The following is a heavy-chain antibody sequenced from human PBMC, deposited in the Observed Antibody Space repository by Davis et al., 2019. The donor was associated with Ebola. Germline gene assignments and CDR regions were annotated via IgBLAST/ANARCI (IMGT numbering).Heavy chain of an antibody. CDR2: IYYSGST. V-gene: IGHV4-31*03. J-gene: IGHJ4*02. D-gene: IGHD4-11*01. CDR1: GGSTNSGGYF. Sequence: PSETLSLTCIVSGGSTNSGGYFWNWIRQPPGKGLEWIGYIYYSGSTYYNPSLKSRVTISVDRSKNQFSLKLSSVTAADTAVYYCARAGDDYSNYTWGYYFDYWGQGTLVTVSS. CDR3: ARAGDDYSNYTWGYYFDY.